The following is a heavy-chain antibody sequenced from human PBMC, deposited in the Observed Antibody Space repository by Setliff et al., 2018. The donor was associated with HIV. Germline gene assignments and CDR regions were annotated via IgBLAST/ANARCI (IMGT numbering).Heavy chain of an antibody. CDR3: ARRRPPPSGSYSKYYMDV. J-gene: IGHJ6*03. Sequence: SETLSLTCTVSGGSFSDYYWGWIRQPPGKGLEWIGFIYYTGHTNYNPSLKSRVTISVDTSKNQFSLKVSSVTAADTAVYYCARRRPPPSGSYSKYYMDVWGKGTTVTVSS. CDR2: IYYTGHT. V-gene: IGHV4-59*08. CDR1: GGSFSDYY. D-gene: IGHD1-26*01.